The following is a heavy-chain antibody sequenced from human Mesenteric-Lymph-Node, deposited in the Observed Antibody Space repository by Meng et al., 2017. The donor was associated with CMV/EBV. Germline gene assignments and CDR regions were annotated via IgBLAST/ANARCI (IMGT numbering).Heavy chain of an antibody. Sequence: GGSLRLSCAVSGFTVSSNYMSWVRQAPGKGLEWVSVIYSAGSTYYADSVKGRFTISRDNSKNTLYLQMYSLRAEETAAYYCARGGWVNHFDYWGQGTLVTVSS. CDR2: IYSAGST. V-gene: IGHV3-66*02. J-gene: IGHJ4*02. D-gene: IGHD6-19*01. CDR1: GFTVSSNY. CDR3: ARGGWVNHFDY.